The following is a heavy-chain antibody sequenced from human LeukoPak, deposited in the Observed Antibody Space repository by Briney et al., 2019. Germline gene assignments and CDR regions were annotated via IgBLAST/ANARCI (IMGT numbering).Heavy chain of an antibody. CDR3: ARKWGFSGHPGGYFDY. Sequence: PGGSLRLSCAASGFTFSSYSMNWVRQAPGKGLEWVSSISSSSSYIYYADSVKGRLTISRDNAKNSLYLQMNSLRAEDTAVYYCARKWGFSGHPGGYFDYWGQGTLVTVSS. V-gene: IGHV3-21*01. D-gene: IGHD6-19*01. CDR2: ISSSSSYI. J-gene: IGHJ4*02. CDR1: GFTFSSYS.